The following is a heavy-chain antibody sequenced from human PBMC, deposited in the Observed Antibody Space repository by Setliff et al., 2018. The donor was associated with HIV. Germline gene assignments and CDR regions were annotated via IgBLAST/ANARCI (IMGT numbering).Heavy chain of an antibody. CDR3: ARGGANPSWFDS. D-gene: IGHD3-16*01. V-gene: IGHV3-74*03. J-gene: IGHJ5*01. CDR2: INTDGSSE. CDR1: GFTFSNSW. Sequence: GGSLRLSCAASGFTFSNSWMHWVRQAPGKGLVWVSRINTDGSSETYADSVKGRFTNSRDNAKNTLYLQMDSLRAEDTAVYYCARGGANPSWFDSWGQGTLVTVSS.